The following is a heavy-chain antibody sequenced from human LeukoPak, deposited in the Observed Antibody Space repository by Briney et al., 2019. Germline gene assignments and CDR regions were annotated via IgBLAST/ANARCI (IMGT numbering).Heavy chain of an antibody. CDR2: ISGSGGST. J-gene: IGHJ5*02. V-gene: IGHV3-23*01. Sequence: GGSLRLFCAASGFTFSSYAMSWVRQAPGKGLEWVSAISGSGGSTYYADSVKGRFTISRDNSKNTLYLQMNSLRAEDTAVYYCAKGNYYDSSGYYDPWGQGTLVTVSS. D-gene: IGHD3-22*01. CDR1: GFTFSSYA. CDR3: AKGNYYDSSGYYDP.